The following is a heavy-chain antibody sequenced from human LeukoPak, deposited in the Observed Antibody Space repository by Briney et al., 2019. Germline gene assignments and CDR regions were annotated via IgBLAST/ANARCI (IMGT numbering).Heavy chain of an antibody. D-gene: IGHD3-16*02. Sequence: ASVKVSCKASGYTFTSYAMNWVRQAPGHGLEWMGWINTNTGNPTYAQGFTGRFVFSLDTSVSTAYLQISSLKAEDTAVYYCARAFQRLGELSLPNYWGQGTLVTVSS. CDR2: INTNTGNP. J-gene: IGHJ4*02. CDR1: GYTFTSYA. CDR3: ARAFQRLGELSLPNY. V-gene: IGHV7-4-1*02.